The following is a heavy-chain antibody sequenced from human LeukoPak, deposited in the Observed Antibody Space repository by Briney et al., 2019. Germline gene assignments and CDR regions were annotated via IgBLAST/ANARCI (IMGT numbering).Heavy chain of an antibody. CDR3: ATGPIVVFPATRGIDY. Sequence: SVKVSCKASGGTFSSYAISWVRQAPGQGLEWMGRIIPILGIANYAQKFQGRVTITADKSTSTAYMELSSLRSEDTAVYYCATGPIVVFPATRGIDYWGQGTLVTVSS. D-gene: IGHD2-2*01. CDR2: IIPILGIA. CDR1: GGTFSSYA. J-gene: IGHJ4*02. V-gene: IGHV1-69*04.